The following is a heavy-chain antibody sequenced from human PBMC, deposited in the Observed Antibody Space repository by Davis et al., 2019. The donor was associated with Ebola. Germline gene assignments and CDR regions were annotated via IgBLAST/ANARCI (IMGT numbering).Heavy chain of an antibody. CDR2: TYYNSKWYN. D-gene: IGHD3-9*01. Sequence: PSETLSLTCAISGDSVLSGAWNWIRQSPSRGLEWLGRTYYNSKWYNDYSVSVKSRITINPDTSKNQFSLQLSSVTPEDTALYYCARGWLRAGFDYWGQGSLVTVSS. J-gene: IGHJ4*02. CDR1: GDSVLSGA. CDR3: ARGWLRAGFDY. V-gene: IGHV6-1*01.